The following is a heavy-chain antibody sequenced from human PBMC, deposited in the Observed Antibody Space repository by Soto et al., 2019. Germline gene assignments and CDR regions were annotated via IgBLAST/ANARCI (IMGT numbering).Heavy chain of an antibody. CDR3: ARTWGLPFEP. CDR1: GFSLRTTGVG. CDR2: IYWNDDK. Sequence: QITLKASGPTLVEPTQTLTLTCSYSGFSLRTTGVGVGWIRQPQGKALEWLGIIYWNDDKRYSPSLKNRFTLTSDTSKSQVVLTMTNMDPVDTVTYYGARTWGLPFEPWGQGTLVIVS. J-gene: IGHJ5*02. V-gene: IGHV2-5*01. D-gene: IGHD3-16*01.